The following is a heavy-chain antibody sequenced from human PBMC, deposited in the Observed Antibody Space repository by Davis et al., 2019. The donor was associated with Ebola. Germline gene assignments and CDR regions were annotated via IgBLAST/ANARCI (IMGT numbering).Heavy chain of an antibody. CDR3: AKSGGEYQLLNSMDY. D-gene: IGHD2-2*01. J-gene: IGHJ4*02. Sequence: GESLKISCAASGFTFSSYEMNWVRQAPGKGLEWVSYISSSGSTIYYADSVKGRFTISRDNAKNTLYLQMNSLGAEDTAVYYCAKSGGEYQLLNSMDYWGQGTLVTVSS. CDR1: GFTFSSYE. V-gene: IGHV3-48*03. CDR2: ISSSGSTI.